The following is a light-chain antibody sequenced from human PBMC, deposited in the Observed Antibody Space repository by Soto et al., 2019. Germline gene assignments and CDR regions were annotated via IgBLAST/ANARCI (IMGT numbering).Light chain of an antibody. Sequence: DIQMTQSPSTLSASVGDRVTITCRPSQNISTWLAWYQQKSGKAPKLLIYDVSNLESGVPSRFSGSRSGTEFSLTTRGLQPDDFATYYCQQYDSYRTFRQGTKVEVK. V-gene: IGKV1-5*01. CDR1: QNISTW. J-gene: IGKJ1*01. CDR3: QQYDSYRT. CDR2: DVS.